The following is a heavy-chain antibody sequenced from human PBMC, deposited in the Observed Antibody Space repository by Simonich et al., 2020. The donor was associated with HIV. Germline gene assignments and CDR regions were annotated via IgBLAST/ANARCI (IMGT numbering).Heavy chain of an antibody. V-gene: IGHV3-9*03. CDR2: MSWNSGSI. Sequence: EVQLVESGGGLVQPGRSLRLSCAASGFTFDDYAMHWVRQAPGKGLEGVSGMSWNSGSIGYADSVKGRFTISRDNAKNSLYLQMNSLRAEDMALYYCAKDRYSSSSGSFDYWGQGTLVTVSS. D-gene: IGHD6-6*01. CDR3: AKDRYSSSSGSFDY. J-gene: IGHJ4*02. CDR1: GFTFDDYA.